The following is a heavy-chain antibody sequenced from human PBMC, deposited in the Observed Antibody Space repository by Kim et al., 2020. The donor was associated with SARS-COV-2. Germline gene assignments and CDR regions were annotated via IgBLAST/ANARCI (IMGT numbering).Heavy chain of an antibody. CDR1: GGSISSYY. J-gene: IGHJ4*02. D-gene: IGHD6-19*01. CDR3: ARHGPDSSGSYFQY. V-gene: IGHV4-59*08. CDR2: IYYSGST. Sequence: SETLSLTCTVSGGSISSYYWSWIRQPPGKGLEWIGYIYYSGSTNHNPSITSRVTLSVDTSKNQFSLKLSSVTAADTAVYYCARHGPDSSGSYFQYWGQGTLVTVSS.